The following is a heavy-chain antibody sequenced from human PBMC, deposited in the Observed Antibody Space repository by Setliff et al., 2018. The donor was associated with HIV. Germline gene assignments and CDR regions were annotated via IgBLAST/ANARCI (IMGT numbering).Heavy chain of an antibody. D-gene: IGHD2-21*02. Sequence: TCTVSGGSVNDFYCNWIRQPSGKGPEWIGYIHSSGSTIYNPSLKSRITISLDTSKEQFSLELSSATAADTAVYYCATLDHSGGNFLAYWGQGSLVTVSS. J-gene: IGHJ4*02. CDR3: ATLDHSGGNFLAY. V-gene: IGHV4-4*09. CDR2: IHSSGST. CDR1: GGSVNDFY.